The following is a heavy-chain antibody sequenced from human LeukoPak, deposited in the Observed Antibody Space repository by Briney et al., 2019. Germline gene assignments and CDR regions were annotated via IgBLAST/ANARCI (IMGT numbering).Heavy chain of an antibody. V-gene: IGHV3-21*01. Sequence: GGSLRLSCAGSGFTFSSHSMNWVRQAPGKGLEWVSSISTSSSYIDYADSVKGRFTISRDNAKKSLYLQMNSLRAEDTAVYFCARGAEGIAASDSNFDNWGQGMLVTVSS. CDR3: ARGAEGIAASDSNFDN. CDR2: ISTSSSYI. CDR1: GFTFSSHS. D-gene: IGHD6-13*01. J-gene: IGHJ4*02.